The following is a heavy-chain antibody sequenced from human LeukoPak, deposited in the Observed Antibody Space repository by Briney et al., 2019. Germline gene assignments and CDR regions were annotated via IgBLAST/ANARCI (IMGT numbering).Heavy chain of an antibody. J-gene: IGHJ4*02. CDR3: ARAAYLERYYFDY. D-gene: IGHD6-13*01. Sequence: GGSLRLSCAASGFTFSSYSMNWVRQAPGKGLEWVSYISSSSSTIYYADSVKGRFTISRDNAKNSLYLQMNSLRAEDTAVYYCARAAYLERYYFDYWSQGTLVTVSS. CDR2: ISSSSSTI. V-gene: IGHV3-48*01. CDR1: GFTFSSYS.